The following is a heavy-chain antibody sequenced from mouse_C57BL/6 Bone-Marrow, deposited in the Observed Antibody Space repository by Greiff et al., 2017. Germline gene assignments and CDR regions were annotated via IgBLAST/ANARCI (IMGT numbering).Heavy chain of an antibody. CDR3: ARREVVAPHWYFDV. J-gene: IGHJ1*03. Sequence: QVQLQQSGAELVKPGASVKISCKASGYAFSSYWMNWVKQRPGKGLEWIGQIYPGDGDTNYNGKFKGKATLTADKSSSTAYMQLSSLTSEDSAVYFCARREVVAPHWYFDVWGTGTTVTVSS. D-gene: IGHD1-1*01. CDR2: IYPGDGDT. V-gene: IGHV1-80*01. CDR1: GYAFSSYW.